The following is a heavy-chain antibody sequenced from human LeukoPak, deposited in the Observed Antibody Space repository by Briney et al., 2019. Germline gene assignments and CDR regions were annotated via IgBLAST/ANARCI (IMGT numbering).Heavy chain of an antibody. J-gene: IGHJ4*02. V-gene: IGHV4-4*07. CDR1: GGSISSYY. D-gene: IGHD1-26*01. Sequence: SETLSLTCTISGGSISSYYWTWIRQPAGKGLEWIGRIYPSGSTNYNPSLKSRVTMSVDTSKNQFSLKLSSVTAADTAAYYCARENSGSYREFDYWGQGTLVTVSS. CDR2: IYPSGST. CDR3: ARENSGSYREFDY.